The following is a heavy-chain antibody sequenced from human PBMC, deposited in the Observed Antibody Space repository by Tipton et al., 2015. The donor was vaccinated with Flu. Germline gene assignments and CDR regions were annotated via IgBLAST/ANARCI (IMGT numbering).Heavy chain of an antibody. Sequence: LRLSCTVSGASISSYYWSWIRQPPGKGLEWIGYGYYSGSTNYNPSLKSRVTISVDTSKNEFSLKLISVTAADTAVYYCAGDQRGTSSYDYWGQGTLVTVSS. D-gene: IGHD2-2*01. V-gene: IGHV4-59*01. J-gene: IGHJ4*02. CDR1: GASISSYY. CDR2: GYYSGST. CDR3: AGDQRGTSSYDY.